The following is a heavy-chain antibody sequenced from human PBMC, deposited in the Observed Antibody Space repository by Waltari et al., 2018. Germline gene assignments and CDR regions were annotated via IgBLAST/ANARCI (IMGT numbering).Heavy chain of an antibody. CDR3: AESDSGSWQYFFNS. CDR1: AASIRGHY. Sequence: QMKLLESGPGLVKPSETLSLTCTVSAASIRGHYWSWIRQPAGKGLEWIGRVYSTGATNYTPARGRRATISVDTARKQVSLKRTSVTAADTAMYFCAESDSGSWQYFFNSWGQGALVTVSS. D-gene: IGHD6-19*01. V-gene: IGHV4-4*07. J-gene: IGHJ4*02. CDR2: VYSTGAT.